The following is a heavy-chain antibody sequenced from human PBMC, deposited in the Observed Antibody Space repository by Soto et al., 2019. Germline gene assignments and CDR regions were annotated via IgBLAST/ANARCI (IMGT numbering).Heavy chain of an antibody. CDR3: AKEAYDTRGDLYYFDD. D-gene: IGHD3-22*01. CDR1: GFSFSSYA. J-gene: IGHJ4*02. Sequence: VKLLESGGGLVQPGGSLRLSCAASGFSFSSYAMSWVRQAPGKGLEWVSGISGSGGSTYYVGSVKGRFTISRDNSKNTLYLQMNSLRAEDTAVYYCAKEAYDTRGDLYYFDDWGQGTLVTVSS. V-gene: IGHV3-23*01. CDR2: ISGSGGST.